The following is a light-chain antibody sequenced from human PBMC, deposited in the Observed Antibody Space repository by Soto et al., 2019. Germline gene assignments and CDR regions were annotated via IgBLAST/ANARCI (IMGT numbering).Light chain of an antibody. V-gene: IGKV3-15*01. Sequence: EIVMTQSPATLSVSPGERATLSCRASQSVSSNLAWYQQKPGQAPRLLIYGASTRATGIPARFSGSGSGTEFTLAISSLEPEDFAVYYCQQRSNGFGQGTRLEIK. CDR2: GAS. CDR3: QQRSNG. J-gene: IGKJ5*01. CDR1: QSVSSN.